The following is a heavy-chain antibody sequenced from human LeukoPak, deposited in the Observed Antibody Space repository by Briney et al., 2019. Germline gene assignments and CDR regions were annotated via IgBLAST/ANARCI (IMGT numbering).Heavy chain of an antibody. Sequence: GSLRLSCAASGFTFSSSAMSWVRQAPGKGLEWVSSISSSSSYIYYADSVTGRFTISRDNAKNSLYLQMNSLRAEDTAVYYCARDGTVGYFDYWGQGTLVTVSS. CDR1: GFTFSSSA. CDR2: ISSSSSYI. CDR3: ARDGTVGYFDY. D-gene: IGHD1-14*01. V-gene: IGHV3-21*01. J-gene: IGHJ4*02.